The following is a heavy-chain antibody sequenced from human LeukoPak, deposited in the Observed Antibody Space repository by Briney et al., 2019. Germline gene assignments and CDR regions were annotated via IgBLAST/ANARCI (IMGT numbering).Heavy chain of an antibody. CDR1: GGTFSSYA. V-gene: IGHV1-69*13. J-gene: IGHJ5*02. CDR3: ARGPSYYDVWGGYSNWFDP. CDR2: IIPIFGTA. D-gene: IGHD3-3*01. Sequence: SVKVSCKASGGTFSSYAISWVRQAPGQGLEWMGGIIPIFGTANYAQKFQGRVTITADESTSTAYMELSSLRSEDTAVYYCARGPSYYDVWGGYSNWFDPWGQGTLVTVSS.